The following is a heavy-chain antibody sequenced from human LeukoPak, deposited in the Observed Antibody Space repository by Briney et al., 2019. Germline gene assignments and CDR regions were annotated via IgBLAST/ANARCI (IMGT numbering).Heavy chain of an antibody. CDR1: GFTFSGHW. CDR3: SRGHYYDSSRAPDY. D-gene: IGHD3-22*01. V-gene: IGHV3-74*01. CDR2: INNEGSHT. J-gene: IGHJ4*02. Sequence: PGGSLRISCAASGFTFSGHWMHWVRQAPGKGLVWVSRINNEGSHTTYADAVTGRFSISRDNAKNTLYLQMNSLRVEDTAVYYCSRGHYYDSSRAPDYWGQGTLVTVSS.